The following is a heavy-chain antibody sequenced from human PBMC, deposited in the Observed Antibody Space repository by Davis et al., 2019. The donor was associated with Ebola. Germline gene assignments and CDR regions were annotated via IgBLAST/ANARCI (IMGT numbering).Heavy chain of an antibody. CDR3: AREPRENYFFDY. Sequence: SVKVSCKASGGSFSSYAISWVRQAPGQGLEWLGEIIPIFGTTNYVQKFQGRLIMTRDTSTSTVYLELSSLRSEDTAVYYCAREPRENYFFDYWGQGTLVTVSS. J-gene: IGHJ4*02. V-gene: IGHV1-69*06. D-gene: IGHD1-26*01. CDR1: GGSFSSYA. CDR2: IIPIFGTT.